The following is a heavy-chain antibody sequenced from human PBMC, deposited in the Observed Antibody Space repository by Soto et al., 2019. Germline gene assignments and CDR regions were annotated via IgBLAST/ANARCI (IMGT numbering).Heavy chain of an antibody. J-gene: IGHJ4*02. CDR2: ILPVSAPP. V-gene: IGHV1-69*13. D-gene: IGHD3-3*01. Sequence: ASVKVSCKASGGTLNNYAINWVRQASGQGLEWMGGILPVSAPPDYAQKFQGRVSITADHSTSTVYMELSRLKSDDTAVYFCATDSNYDVSNSFWGQGTLVTVSS. CDR1: GGTLNNYA. CDR3: ATDSNYDVSNSF.